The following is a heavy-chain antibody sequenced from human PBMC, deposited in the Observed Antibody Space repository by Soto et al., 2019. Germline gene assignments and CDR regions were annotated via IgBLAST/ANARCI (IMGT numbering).Heavy chain of an antibody. CDR3: ARALWFGEMDYYFDY. D-gene: IGHD3-10*01. CDR2: ISSSGSTI. CDR1: GFTFSDYY. Sequence: GGSLRLSCAASGFTFSDYYMSWIRQAPGKGLEWVSYISSSGSTIYYADSVKGRFTISRDNAKNSLYLQMNSLRAEDTAVYYCARALWFGEMDYYFDYWGQGTLVTVSS. V-gene: IGHV3-11*01. J-gene: IGHJ4*02.